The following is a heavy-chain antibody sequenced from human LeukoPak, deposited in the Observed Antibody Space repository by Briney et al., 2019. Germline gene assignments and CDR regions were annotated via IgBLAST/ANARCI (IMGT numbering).Heavy chain of an antibody. D-gene: IGHD3-10*01. Sequence: PSETLSLTCAVYGGSLSAYYWTWIRQPPGKGLEWIGEINHSGSTNYNPSLKSRVTISVDTSKNQFSLKLSSVTAADTAVYYCARLWGSGNWFDPWGQGTLVTVSS. CDR1: GGSLSAYY. J-gene: IGHJ5*02. CDR2: INHSGST. CDR3: ARLWGSGNWFDP. V-gene: IGHV4-34*01.